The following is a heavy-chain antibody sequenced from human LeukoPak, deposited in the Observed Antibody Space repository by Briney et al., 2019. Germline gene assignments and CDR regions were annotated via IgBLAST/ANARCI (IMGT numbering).Heavy chain of an antibody. J-gene: IGHJ3*02. D-gene: IGHD5-12*01. V-gene: IGHV1-46*01. CDR3: AREGVAITASGRGAFDI. Sequence: GASVKVSCKASGYTFTSYYMHWVRQATGQGLEWMGILDPSGGSTSCAQKFQGRVTMTRDTSTSTVYMDLSSLTSEDTGVYYCAREGVAITASGRGAFDIWGQGAMVTVSS. CDR1: GYTFTSYY. CDR2: LDPSGGST.